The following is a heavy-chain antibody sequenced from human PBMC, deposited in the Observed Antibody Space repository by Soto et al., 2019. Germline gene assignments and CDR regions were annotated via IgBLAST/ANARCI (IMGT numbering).Heavy chain of an antibody. J-gene: IGHJ6*03. CDR2: ISGSGGST. V-gene: IGHV3-23*01. D-gene: IGHD3-10*01. CDR3: AKREITMVRGAGDYYYYMDV. CDR1: GFTFSSYA. Sequence: HPGGSLRLSCAASGFTFSSYAMSWVRQAPGKGLEWVSAISGSGGSTYYADSVKGRFTISRDNSKNTLYLQMNSLRAEDTAVYYCAKREITMVRGAGDYYYYMDVWGKGTKVTVSS.